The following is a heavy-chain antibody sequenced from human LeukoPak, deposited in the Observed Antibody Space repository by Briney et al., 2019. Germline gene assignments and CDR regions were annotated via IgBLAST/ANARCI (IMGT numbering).Heavy chain of an antibody. D-gene: IGHD6-6*01. V-gene: IGHV4-30-2*01. J-gene: IGHJ6*02. CDR3: ARDRPLRGMDV. CDR2: IYHSGSGST. Sequence: SETLSLTCTVSGGSISSGGHSWSWIRQPPGKGLEWIGYIYHSGSGSTYYNPSLKSRVTISVDTSKNQFSLKLSSVTAADTAVYYCARDRPLRGMDVWGQGTTVTVSS. CDR1: GGSISSGGHS.